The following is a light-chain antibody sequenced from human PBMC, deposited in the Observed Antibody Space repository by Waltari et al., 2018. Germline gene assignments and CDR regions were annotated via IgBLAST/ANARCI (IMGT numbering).Light chain of an antibody. CDR1: HNDVGSYNF. CDR3: CSYAGTPRVV. Sequence: QSALTQPASVSGSPGQSITISCTGTHNDVGSYNFVSWYQQHPGKTPTVIIFEDNKRPSGVSNRFSCAKSGNTAALTVSGLHPEDEADYYCCSYAGTPRVVFGGGTKLTVL. CDR2: EDN. V-gene: IGLV2-23*01. J-gene: IGLJ2*01.